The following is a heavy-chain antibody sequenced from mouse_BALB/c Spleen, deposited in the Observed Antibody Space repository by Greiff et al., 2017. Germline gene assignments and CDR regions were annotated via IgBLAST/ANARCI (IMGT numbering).Heavy chain of an antibody. CDR1: GFTFSSYT. Sequence: EVKVEESGGGLVQPGGSLKLSCAASGFTFSSYTMSWVRQTPEKRLEWVAYISNGGGSTYYPDTVKGRFTISRDNAKNTLYLQMSSLKSEDTAMYYCARQGRGYYFDYWGQGTTLTVSS. CDR2: ISNGGGST. J-gene: IGHJ2*01. V-gene: IGHV5-12-2*01. CDR3: ARQGRGYYFDY.